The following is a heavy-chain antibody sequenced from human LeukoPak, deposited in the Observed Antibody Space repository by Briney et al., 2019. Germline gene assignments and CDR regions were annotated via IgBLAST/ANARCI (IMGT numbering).Heavy chain of an antibody. J-gene: IGHJ5*01. D-gene: IGHD3-10*01. CDR1: GGSISTYY. Sequence: SETLSLTCAVSGGSISTYYWSWLRQPAGKGLEWIGRLYSSGSTKYNPSLKSRVTISVGDSNNQFTLKLTSVTAADTAVYYCARDHYGSGSYKSYFGSWGQGIRVTVSS. V-gene: IGHV4-4*07. CDR3: ARDHYGSGSYKSYFGS. CDR2: LYSSGST.